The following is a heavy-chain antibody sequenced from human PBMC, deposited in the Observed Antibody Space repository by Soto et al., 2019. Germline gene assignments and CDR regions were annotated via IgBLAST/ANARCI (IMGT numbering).Heavy chain of an antibody. V-gene: IGHV3-30*03. CDR2: ISYDGSNK. J-gene: IGHJ6*02. D-gene: IGHD3-10*01. CDR1: GFTFSSYG. CDR3: ATTGSGSYYNSETVYYYYGMDV. Sequence: GGSLRLSCAASGFTFSSYGMHWVRQAPGKGLEWVAVISYDGSNKYYADSVKGRFTISRDNSKNTLYLQMNSLRAEDTAVYYCATTGSGSYYNSETVYYYYGMDVWGQGTTATVSS.